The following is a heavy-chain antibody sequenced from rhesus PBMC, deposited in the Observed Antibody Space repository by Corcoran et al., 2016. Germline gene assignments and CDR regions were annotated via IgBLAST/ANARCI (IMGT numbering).Heavy chain of an antibody. CDR3: ARGLVYSSGWSGTFHIYGLDS. CDR2: INTGGGRT. Sequence: EVQLVESGGGLVQPGGSLRLSCTGSGFTFGSYDMYWVRQAPGKGLEWVSGINTGGGRTWYTDSVQVRFTISKENAKNTLYLQMDSLSAEDTAVYYCARGLVYSSGWSGTFHIYGLDSWGQGVVVTVSS. CDR1: GFTFGSYD. D-gene: IGHD6S26*01. V-gene: IGHV3-8*01. J-gene: IGHJ6*01.